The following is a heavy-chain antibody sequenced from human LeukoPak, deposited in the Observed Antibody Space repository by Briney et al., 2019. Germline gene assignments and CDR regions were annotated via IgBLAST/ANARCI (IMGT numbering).Heavy chain of an antibody. CDR1: GYTFTGYY. J-gene: IGHJ6*03. Sequence: GASVKVSCKASGYTFTGYYMHWVRQAPGQGLEWMGWNNPNSGGTNYAQKFQGRVTMTRDTSISTAYMELSRLRSDDTAVYYCASLTGDSLLWFGELSAYNDYYYMDVWGKGTTVTVSS. CDR3: ASLTGDSLLWFGELSAYNDYYYMDV. V-gene: IGHV1-2*02. D-gene: IGHD3-10*01. CDR2: NNPNSGGT.